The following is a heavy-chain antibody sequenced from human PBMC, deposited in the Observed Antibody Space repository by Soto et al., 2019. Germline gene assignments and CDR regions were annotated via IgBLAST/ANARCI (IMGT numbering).Heavy chain of an antibody. CDR1: GGTFNSYA. D-gene: IGHD1-26*01. V-gene: IGHV1-69*01. Sequence: QVLLVQSGAEVREPGSSVNVSCKASGGTFNSYAISWVRQAPGQGLEWMGGIIPDFGTGNSAQKFRGRVSITADESTTTRYMGLSGLTLEDTAVYYCARERGGYNRGDFEFWGQGTQVIVSS. J-gene: IGHJ4*02. CDR3: ARERGGYNRGDFEF. CDR2: IIPDFGTG.